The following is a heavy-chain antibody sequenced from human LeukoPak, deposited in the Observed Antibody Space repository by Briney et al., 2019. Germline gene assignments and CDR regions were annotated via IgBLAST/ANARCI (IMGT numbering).Heavy chain of an antibody. V-gene: IGHV3-33*01. Sequence: GGSLRLSCVASGFTFSTYGMHWVRQAPGKGLEWVAVIWYDGRNEYYADSVKGRFTISSDTSKNTLYLQMNSLRAEDTAVYYCARDLSPVVRASPMGYWGQGTPVTVSS. CDR2: IWYDGRNE. CDR3: ARDLSPVVRASPMGY. CDR1: GFTFSTYG. J-gene: IGHJ4*02. D-gene: IGHD3-10*01.